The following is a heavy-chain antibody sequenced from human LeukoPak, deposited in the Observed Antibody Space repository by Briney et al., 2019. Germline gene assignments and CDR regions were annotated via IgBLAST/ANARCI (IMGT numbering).Heavy chain of an antibody. CDR1: GYTFTSYY. V-gene: IGHV1-46*01. D-gene: IGHD6-13*01. CDR2: INPSGGST. CDR3: ARDPPAGTDNSNFDY. J-gene: IGHJ4*02. Sequence: ASVKVSCKASGYTFTSYYMHWVRQAPGQGLEWMGIINPSGGSTSYAQKFQGRVTMTRDTSMSTVYMELSSLRSEDTAVYYCARDPPAGTDNSNFDYWGQGTLVTVSS.